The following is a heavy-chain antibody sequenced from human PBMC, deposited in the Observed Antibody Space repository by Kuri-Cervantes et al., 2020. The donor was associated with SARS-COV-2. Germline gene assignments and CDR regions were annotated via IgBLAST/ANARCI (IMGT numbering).Heavy chain of an antibody. CDR3: ARVRQNDFQAFDY. CDR2: INPNGGGT. J-gene: IGHJ4*01. Sequence: ASVKVSCKASGYTFTDYYIHWVRQAPGQGLEWMGWINPNGGGTNYAQKFQGRVTMTRGASITTAYMELSRLRFDDTAVYYCARVRQNDFQAFDYWGQEPWSPSPQ. V-gene: IGHV1-2*02. CDR1: GYTFTDYY. D-gene: IGHD3-3*01.